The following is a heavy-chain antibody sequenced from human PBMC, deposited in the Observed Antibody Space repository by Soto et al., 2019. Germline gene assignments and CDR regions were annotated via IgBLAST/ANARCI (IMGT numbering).Heavy chain of an antibody. D-gene: IGHD4-4*01. CDR2: ISYDGSNK. Sequence: LRLSCAASGFTFSSYGMHWVRQAPGKGLEWVAVISYDGSNKYYADSVKGRFTISRDNSKNTLYLQMNSLRAEDTAVYYCAKDDGRSNYYYYYYGMDVWGQGTTVTVSS. V-gene: IGHV3-30*18. J-gene: IGHJ6*02. CDR1: GFTFSSYG. CDR3: AKDDGRSNYYYYYYGMDV.